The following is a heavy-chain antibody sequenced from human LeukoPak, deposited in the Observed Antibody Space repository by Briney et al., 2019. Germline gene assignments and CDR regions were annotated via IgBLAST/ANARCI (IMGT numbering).Heavy chain of an antibody. D-gene: IGHD6-13*01. V-gene: IGHV3-11*04. Sequence: GGSLRLSCAASGFTFSDYYMSWIRQAPGKGLEWVSYISSSSSTIYYADSVKGRFTISRDNAKNSLYLQMNSLRDEDTAVYYCARDRYSSSWYSSSYYFDYWGQGTLVTVSS. CDR1: GFTFSDYY. CDR3: ARDRYSSSWYSSSYYFDY. J-gene: IGHJ4*02. CDR2: ISSSSSTI.